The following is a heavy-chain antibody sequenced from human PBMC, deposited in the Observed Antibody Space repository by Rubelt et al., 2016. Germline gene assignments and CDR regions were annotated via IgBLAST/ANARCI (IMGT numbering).Heavy chain of an antibody. CDR1: GYSISSGYY. J-gene: IGHJ5*02. D-gene: IGHD6-13*01. V-gene: IGHV4-38-2*02. CDR3: ARAGTRIAAAGTCWFDP. Sequence: QVQLQESGPGLVKPSETLSLTCTVSGYSISSGYYWGWIRQPPGKGLEWIGSIYHSGSTYYNPSLNVGVTISVDTSKSQFSLKRGSVTAADTAVYYCARAGTRIAAAGTCWFDPWGQGTLVTVSS. CDR2: IYHSGST.